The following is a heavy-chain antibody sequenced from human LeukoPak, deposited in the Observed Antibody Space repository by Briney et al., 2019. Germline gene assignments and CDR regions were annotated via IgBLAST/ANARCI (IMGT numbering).Heavy chain of an antibody. J-gene: IGHJ3*02. V-gene: IGHV1-69*13. Sequence: SVKVSCKASGGTFSSYAISWVRQAPGQGLEWMGGIIPIFGTANYAQKFQGRVTITADESTSTAYMELSSLRSEDTAVYYCAGLSPPGSAFDIWGQGTMVTVSS. CDR3: AGLSPPGSAFDI. CDR2: IIPIFGTA. CDR1: GGTFSSYA.